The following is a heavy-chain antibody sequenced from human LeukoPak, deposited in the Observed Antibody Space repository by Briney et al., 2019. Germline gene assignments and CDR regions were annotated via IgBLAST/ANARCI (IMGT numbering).Heavy chain of an antibody. CDR2: ISGSGGST. Sequence: PGGSLRLSCAASGFTFSSYAMSWVRQAPGKGLEWVSAISGSGGSTYYADSVKGRFTISRDNSKNTLYLQMNSLRAEDTAVYYCAKDSLNYYDSSENWFDPWGQGTLVTVSS. J-gene: IGHJ5*02. V-gene: IGHV3-23*01. CDR3: AKDSLNYYDSSENWFDP. CDR1: GFTFSSYA. D-gene: IGHD3-22*01.